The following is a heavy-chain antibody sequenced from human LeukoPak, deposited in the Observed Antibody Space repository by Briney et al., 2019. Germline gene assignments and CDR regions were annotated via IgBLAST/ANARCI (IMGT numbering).Heavy chain of an antibody. D-gene: IGHD5-24*01. CDR3: ARESLTWLQSRTSWFDP. CDR1: GGSFSGYY. V-gene: IGHV4-34*01. CDR2: INHSGST. J-gene: IGHJ5*02. Sequence: PSETLSLTCAVYGGSFSGYYWSWIRQPPGKGLEWIGEINHSGSTNYNPSLKSRVTISVDSSKNQVSLRLSSVTAADTAVYYCARESLTWLQSRTSWFDPWGQGTLVTVSS.